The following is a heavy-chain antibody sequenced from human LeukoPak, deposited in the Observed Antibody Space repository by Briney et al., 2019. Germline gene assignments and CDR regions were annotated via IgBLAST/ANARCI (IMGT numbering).Heavy chain of an antibody. CDR2: IRGDGRTT. Sequence: GGSLRLSCAASGFTFDSYYMYWVRQVPGKGPVWVARIRGDGRTTIYADFVKGRFTISRDNAKNTLYLQMNSLRVEDTAVYYCAKDPNGDYIGTFDIWGQGTMVTVSS. V-gene: IGHV3-74*01. CDR1: GFTFDSYY. D-gene: IGHD4-17*01. CDR3: AKDPNGDYIGTFDI. J-gene: IGHJ3*02.